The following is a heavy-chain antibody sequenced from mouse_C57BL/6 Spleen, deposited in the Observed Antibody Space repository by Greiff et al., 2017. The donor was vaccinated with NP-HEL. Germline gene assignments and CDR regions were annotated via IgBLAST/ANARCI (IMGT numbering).Heavy chain of an antibody. CDR1: GYTFTDYY. J-gene: IGHJ4*01. Sequence: VQLQQSGPVLVKPGASVKMSCKASGYTFTDYYMNWVKQSHGKSLEWIGVINPYNGGTSYNQKFKGKATLTVDKSSSPAYMELNSLTSEDSADYYCAREGFYGKRYAMDYWGQGTSVTVSS. D-gene: IGHD2-1*01. CDR2: INPYNGGT. V-gene: IGHV1-19*01. CDR3: AREGFYGKRYAMDY.